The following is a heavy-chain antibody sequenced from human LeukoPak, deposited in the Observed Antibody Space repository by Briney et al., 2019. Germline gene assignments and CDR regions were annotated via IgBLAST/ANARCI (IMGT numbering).Heavy chain of an antibody. CDR2: INPNSGGT. CDR1: GYTFTGYY. CDR3: AREWRGDFWSGYYPLYFDY. Sequence: RASVKVSCKASGYTFTGYYMHWVRQAPGQGLEWMGWINPNSGGTNYAQKFQGRVTMTRDTSISTAYMELSRLRSDDTAVYYCAREWRGDFWSGYYPLYFDYWSQGTLVTVSS. J-gene: IGHJ4*02. D-gene: IGHD3-3*01. V-gene: IGHV1-2*02.